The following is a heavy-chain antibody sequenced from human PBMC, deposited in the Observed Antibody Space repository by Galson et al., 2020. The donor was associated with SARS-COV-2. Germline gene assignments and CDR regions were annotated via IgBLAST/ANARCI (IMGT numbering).Heavy chain of an antibody. D-gene: IGHD4-17*01. CDR1: GFTFSSYG. Sequence: GGSLRLSCAASGFTFSSYGMHWVRQAPGKGLEWVAVISYDGSNKYYADSVKGRFTISRDNSKNTLYLQMNSLRAEDTAVYYCAKGTTVTLPVYYYYGMDVWGQGTTVTVSS. CDR2: ISYDGSNK. V-gene: IGHV3-30*18. CDR3: AKGTTVTLPVYYYYGMDV. J-gene: IGHJ6*02.